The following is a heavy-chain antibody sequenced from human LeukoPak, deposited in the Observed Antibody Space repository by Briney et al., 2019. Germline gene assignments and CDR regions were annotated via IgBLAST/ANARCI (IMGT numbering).Heavy chain of an antibody. CDR3: PRAVRNSCMAVAGNYFDY. D-gene: IGHD6-19*01. V-gene: IGHV1-69*05. J-gene: IGHJ4*02. CDR2: ITPIFGTA. CDR1: GGTLRRYA. Sequence: TDNVSRKPSGGTLRRYATRWVRRAPGQGLEWMGGITPIFGTANYAQKSPGRVPITTAEPTSTAHFALSRLTFQAAAVYFFPRAVRNSCMAVAGNYFDYWGQGTLVTVSS.